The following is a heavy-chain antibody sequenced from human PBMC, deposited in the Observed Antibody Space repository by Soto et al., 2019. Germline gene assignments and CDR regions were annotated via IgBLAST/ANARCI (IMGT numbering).Heavy chain of an antibody. CDR1: GFTFSSYA. Sequence: EVQLLESGGGLVQPGGSLRLSCAASGFTFSSYAMSWVRQAPGKGLEWVSAISGSGGSTYYADSVKGRFTISRDNSKNTLYLQMNSLRAEDTALYYCATTYYDSLTGYYYFDYWGQGTLVTVSS. D-gene: IGHD3-9*01. V-gene: IGHV3-23*01. CDR3: ATTYYDSLTGYYYFDY. CDR2: ISGSGGST. J-gene: IGHJ4*02.